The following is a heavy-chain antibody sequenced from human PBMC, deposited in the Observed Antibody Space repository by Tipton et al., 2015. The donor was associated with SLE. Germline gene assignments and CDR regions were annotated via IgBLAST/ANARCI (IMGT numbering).Heavy chain of an antibody. D-gene: IGHD3-3*01. V-gene: IGHV3-33*01. CDR2: IWYDGSNK. CDR3: ARDSDYDFWRGHLDAFDM. J-gene: IGHJ3*02. CDR1: GFTFSSYG. Sequence: SGFTFSSYGMHWVRQAPGKGLEWVAVIWYDGSNKYYADSVKGRFTISRDSLKNTVYLQMNSLRAEDTAMYFCARDSDYDFWRGHLDAFDMWGQGTMVTVSS.